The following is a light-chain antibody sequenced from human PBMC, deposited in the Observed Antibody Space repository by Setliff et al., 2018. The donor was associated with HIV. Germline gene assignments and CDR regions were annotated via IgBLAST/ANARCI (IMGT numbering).Light chain of an antibody. CDR2: EVS. CDR1: SSDIGTYNF. J-gene: IGLJ1*01. Sequence: QSVLTQPASVSGSPGQSITISCTGSSSDIGTYNFVSWYQQYPGKAPKVVIYEVSIRPSGVLHRFSGSKSGNTASLTISGLQTEDEADYYCMSYLSTNSYVFGTGTKVTVL. CDR3: MSYLSTNSYV. V-gene: IGLV2-14*01.